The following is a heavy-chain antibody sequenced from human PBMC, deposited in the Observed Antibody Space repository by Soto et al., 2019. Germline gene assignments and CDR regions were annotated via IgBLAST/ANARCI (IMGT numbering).Heavy chain of an antibody. J-gene: IGHJ5*02. CDR3: ARDRVRIAARLDRDLFDP. Sequence: PSQTLSLTCANSGDSVSSNSAAWNWIRQSPSRGLEWLGRTYYRSKWYNDYAVSVKSRITINPDTSKNQFSLQLNSVTPEDTAVYYCARDRVRIAARLDRDLFDPWGQGTLVTVSS. CDR1: GDSVSSNSAA. D-gene: IGHD6-6*01. V-gene: IGHV6-1*01. CDR2: TYYRSKWYN.